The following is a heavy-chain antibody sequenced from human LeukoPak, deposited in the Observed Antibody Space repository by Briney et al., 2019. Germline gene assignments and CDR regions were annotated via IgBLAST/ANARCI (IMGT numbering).Heavy chain of an antibody. CDR1: GGTFSSYA. J-gene: IGHJ4*02. CDR2: IIPIFGTA. V-gene: IGHV1-69*05. CDR3: ARDVAVAVTFDY. D-gene: IGHD6-19*01. Sequence: SVKVSCKASGGTFSSYAISWVRQAPGQGREWMGRIIPIFGTANYAQKFQGRVTITTDESTSTAYMELSSLRSEDTAVYYCARDVAVAVTFDYWGQGTLVTVSS.